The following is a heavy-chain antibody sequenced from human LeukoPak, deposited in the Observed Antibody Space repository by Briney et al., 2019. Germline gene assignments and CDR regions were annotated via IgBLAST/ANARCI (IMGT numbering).Heavy chain of an antibody. CDR2: IPYDGSNK. CDR1: GFTFSSYG. Sequence: ARSLRLSCAASGFTFSSYGMHWVRQAPGKGLEWVAVIPYDGSNKYYADSVKGRFTISRDNSKNTLYLQMNSLRAEDTAVYYCAKAFYHGDYSQRTYHFDYWGQGTLVSV. CDR3: AKAFYHGDYSQRTYHFDY. J-gene: IGHJ4*02. V-gene: IGHV3-30*18. D-gene: IGHD4-17*01.